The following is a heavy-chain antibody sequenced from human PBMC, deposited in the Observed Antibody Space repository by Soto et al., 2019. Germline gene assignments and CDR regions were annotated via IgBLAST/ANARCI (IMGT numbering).Heavy chain of an antibody. CDR2: ISAANGDT. J-gene: IGHJ4*02. Sequence: QVHPVQSGAEEKKPGASVEVSCKASGYTFSSYGNSWVRQAPGQGLECMGWISAANGDTNSAPKFQGRVTMTTDTSTSTAYMELRSLRSDDTALYYCATDYRAACGGSCYYFDYWGQGTLVTVSA. CDR1: GYTFSSYG. CDR3: ATDYRAACGGSCYYFDY. V-gene: IGHV1-18*01. D-gene: IGHD2-15*01.